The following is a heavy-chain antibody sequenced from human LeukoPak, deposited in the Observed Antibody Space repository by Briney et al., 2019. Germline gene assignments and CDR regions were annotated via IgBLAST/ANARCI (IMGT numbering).Heavy chain of an antibody. Sequence: ASVKVSCKASGYTFTGYYMHWVRQAPGQGLEWMGWISAYNGNTNYAQTLQGRVTMTRNTSISTAYMELSSLRSEDTAVYYCAGDRGHIVVVPAAIFDTDYWGQGTLVTVSS. CDR1: GYTFTGYY. CDR2: ISAYNGNT. V-gene: IGHV1-2*02. J-gene: IGHJ4*02. D-gene: IGHD2-2*01. CDR3: AGDRGHIVVVPAAIFDTDY.